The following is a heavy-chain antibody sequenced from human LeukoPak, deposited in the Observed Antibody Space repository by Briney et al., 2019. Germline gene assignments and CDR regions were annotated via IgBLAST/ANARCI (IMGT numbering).Heavy chain of an antibody. D-gene: IGHD2-2*01. CDR1: GFTFSTYG. Sequence: PGGSLRLSCAASGFTFSTYGMHWVRQAPGKGLEWVALIWYDGSNKYYADSVKGRFTISRDNSKNTLYLQMNSLRAEDTAVYYCARVQGCTSTNCYSLFFHYWGQRTLVTVSS. CDR3: ARVQGCTSTNCYSLFFHY. CDR2: IWYDGSNK. J-gene: IGHJ4*02. V-gene: IGHV3-33*01.